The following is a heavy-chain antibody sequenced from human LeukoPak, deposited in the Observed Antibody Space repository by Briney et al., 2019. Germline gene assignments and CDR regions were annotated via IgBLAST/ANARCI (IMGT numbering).Heavy chain of an antibody. CDR2: INPNSGGT. V-gene: IGHV1-2*02. CDR3: ATPVAPIVVVPAALYGMDV. Sequence: ASVKVSCKASGYTFTGYYMHWVRQAPGQGLEWMGWINPNSGGTNYAQKFQGRVTMTRDTSISTAYMELSRLRSDDTAVYYCATPVAPIVVVPAALYGMDVWGQGTTVTVSS. D-gene: IGHD2-2*01. CDR1: GYTFTGYY. J-gene: IGHJ6*02.